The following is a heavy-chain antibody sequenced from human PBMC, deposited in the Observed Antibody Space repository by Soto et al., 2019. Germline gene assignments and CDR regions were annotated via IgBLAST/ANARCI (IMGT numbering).Heavy chain of an antibody. Sequence: GGSLSLSCAASAFTFSSYGMHWVRQAAGKGLEWVAVTWYDGSNKYYADSVKGRFTMSRDKSKNTLYLQMNSLRVEDTAVYYCARDRNSYELQSRPDYWGQGTLVTVSS. D-gene: IGHD5-18*01. CDR3: ARDRNSYELQSRPDY. CDR1: AFTFSSYG. J-gene: IGHJ4*02. CDR2: TWYDGSNK. V-gene: IGHV3-33*01.